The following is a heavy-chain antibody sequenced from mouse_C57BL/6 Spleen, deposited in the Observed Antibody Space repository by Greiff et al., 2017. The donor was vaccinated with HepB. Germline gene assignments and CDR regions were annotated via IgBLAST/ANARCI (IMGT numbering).Heavy chain of an antibody. D-gene: IGHD1-1*01. CDR1: GFNIKDDY. V-gene: IGHV14-4*01. CDR3: TTPFTTVVAGEYYFDY. Sequence: EVQLQQSGAELVRPGASVKLSCTASGFNIKDDYMHWVKQRPEQGLEWIGWIDPENGDTEYASKFQGKATITADTSSNTAYLQLSSLTSEDTAVYYCTTPFTTVVAGEYYFDYWGQGTTRTVSS. CDR2: IDPENGDT. J-gene: IGHJ2*01.